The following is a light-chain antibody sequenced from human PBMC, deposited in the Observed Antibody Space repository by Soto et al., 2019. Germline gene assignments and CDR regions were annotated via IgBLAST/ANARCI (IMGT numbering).Light chain of an antibody. V-gene: IGLV2-14*03. Sequence: QSVLTQAASVSESPGQSISLSCGGTSTDVGSHNYVSWYQQHPGKVPKLIIFDVTNRTSGISSRFSGSKSGSTASLTISGLQADDEADYYCSSFTSTSSLYVFGTGTKLTVL. CDR1: STDVGSHNY. CDR2: DVT. CDR3: SSFTSTSSLYV. J-gene: IGLJ1*01.